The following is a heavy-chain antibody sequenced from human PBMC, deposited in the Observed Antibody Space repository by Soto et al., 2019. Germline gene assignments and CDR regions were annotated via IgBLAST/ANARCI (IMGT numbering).Heavy chain of an antibody. CDR2: IFSNDEK. Sequence: QVTLKESGPVLVKPTETLTLTCTVSGFSLSNARMGVSWIRQPPGKALEWLAHIFSNDEKSYSTSLKSRLTISKDTSKSQVVLTMTNMDPVDTATYYCARAPYSSSSSDYYYGMDVWGQGTTVTVSS. CDR1: GFSLSNARMG. CDR3: ARAPYSSSSSDYYYGMDV. D-gene: IGHD6-6*01. V-gene: IGHV2-26*01. J-gene: IGHJ6*02.